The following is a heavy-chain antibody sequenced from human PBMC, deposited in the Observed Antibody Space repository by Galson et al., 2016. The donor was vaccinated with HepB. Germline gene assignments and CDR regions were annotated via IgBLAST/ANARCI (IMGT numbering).Heavy chain of an antibody. V-gene: IGHV3-53*01. D-gene: IGHD6-13*01. J-gene: IGHJ4*02. CDR2: LYRGGYT. CDR1: DFSVSVSY. Sequence: SLRLSCAVSDFSVSVSYMSWVRQAPGKGLEWVSVLYRGGYTNYADSVKGRFTISRDNSKNTLYLQMNRLRAEDTAVYYCAKEQQLAFMPVYFDSWGRGTLVTVSS. CDR3: AKEQQLAFMPVYFDS.